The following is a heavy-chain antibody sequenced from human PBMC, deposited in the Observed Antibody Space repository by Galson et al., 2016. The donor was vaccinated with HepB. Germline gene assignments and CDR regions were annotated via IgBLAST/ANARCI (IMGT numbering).Heavy chain of an antibody. Sequence: SLRLSCAVSGFTFSTYGMHWVRQAPGKGLEWVAVIWYDGSRKYYSDSVKGRFTIFRDDSKNTLSLQMNSLRAEDTAVYYCARDPPYDSSNYPSYYFDYWGQGTLVTVSS. CDR2: IWYDGSRK. J-gene: IGHJ4*02. V-gene: IGHV3-33*01. CDR3: ARDPPYDSSNYPSYYFDY. CDR1: GFTFSTYG. D-gene: IGHD3-22*01.